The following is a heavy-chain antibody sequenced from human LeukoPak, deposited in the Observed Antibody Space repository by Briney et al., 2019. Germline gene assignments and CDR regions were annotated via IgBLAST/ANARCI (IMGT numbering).Heavy chain of an antibody. CDR3: AIPYKRVGATFDY. Sequence: GGSLRLSCAASGFTFSSYEMTWVRQAPGKGLEWVSYISGGGDTTYYADSVKGRFTISRDNAQNSLYLQMTGLAADDTAIYYCAIPYKRVGATFDYWGQGTLVTVSS. CDR1: GFTFSSYE. CDR2: ISGGGDTT. J-gene: IGHJ4*02. V-gene: IGHV3-48*03. D-gene: IGHD1-26*01.